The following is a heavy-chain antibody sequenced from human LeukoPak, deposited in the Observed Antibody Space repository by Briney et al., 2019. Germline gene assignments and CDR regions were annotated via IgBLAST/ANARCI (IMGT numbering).Heavy chain of an antibody. Sequence: PGGSLRLSCAASEFTFTSAWMTWVRQAPGKGLEWVANIKPDGSEQYYVDSVKGRFTISRDNAKNSLHLQMNSLRTEDTAVYFCARDVSYGALDYWGQGTLVTVSS. J-gene: IGHJ4*02. CDR2: IKPDGSEQ. CDR3: ARDVSYGALDY. D-gene: IGHD3-10*01. V-gene: IGHV3-7*04. CDR1: EFTFTSAW.